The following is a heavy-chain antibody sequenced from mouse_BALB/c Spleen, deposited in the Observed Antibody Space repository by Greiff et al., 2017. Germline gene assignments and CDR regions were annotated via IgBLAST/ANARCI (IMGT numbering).Heavy chain of an antibody. Sequence: QVQLQQSGPELVQPGASVKLSCKASGYTFTDYVISWVQQSTGQGLEWIGEINPGSGSTYYPEKFKGKATLTADKSSNTAYMQLSSLTSEDSAFYCCARRRRASFAYWGQGTLVTVSA. V-gene: IGHV1-81*01. CDR1: GYTFTDYV. D-gene: IGHD3-3*01. CDR2: INPGSGST. J-gene: IGHJ3*01. CDR3: ARRRRASFAY.